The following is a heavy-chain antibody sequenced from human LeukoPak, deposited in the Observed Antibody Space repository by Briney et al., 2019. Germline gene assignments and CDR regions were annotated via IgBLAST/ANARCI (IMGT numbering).Heavy chain of an antibody. V-gene: IGHV4-38-2*02. J-gene: IGHJ3*02. Sequence: SETLSLTRTVSGYSISSGYYWGWIRQPPGKGLEWIGSIYHSGSTYYNPSLKSRVTISVDTSKNQFSLKLSSVTAADTAVYYCARVREDPWNSAPHAFDIWGQGTMVTVSS. CDR2: IYHSGST. D-gene: IGHD1-1*01. CDR1: GYSISSGYY. CDR3: ARVREDPWNSAPHAFDI.